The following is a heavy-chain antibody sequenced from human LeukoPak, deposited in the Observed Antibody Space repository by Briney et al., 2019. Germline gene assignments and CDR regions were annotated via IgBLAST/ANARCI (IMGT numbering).Heavy chain of an antibody. CDR1: GFTVSSNY. Sequence: GGSLRLSCAASGFTVSSNYMSWVRQAPGKGLEWVAFIRYDGSNKYYADSVKGRFTISRDNSKNTLYLQMNSLRAEDTAVYYCARESTALTEFVVVPAARTLDYWGQGTLVTVSS. CDR3: ARESTALTEFVVVPAARTLDY. V-gene: IGHV3-30*02. CDR2: IRYDGSNK. J-gene: IGHJ4*02. D-gene: IGHD2-2*01.